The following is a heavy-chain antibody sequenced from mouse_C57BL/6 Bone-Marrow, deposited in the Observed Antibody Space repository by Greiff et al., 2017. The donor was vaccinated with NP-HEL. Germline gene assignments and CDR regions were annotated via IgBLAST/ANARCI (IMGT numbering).Heavy chain of an antibody. CDR1: GYSITSGYY. CDR2: ISYDGSN. D-gene: IGHD1-1*01. V-gene: IGHV3-6*01. CDR3: ARGDTVVAGDY. Sequence: EVKLQESGPGLVKPSQSLSLPCSVTGYSITSGYYWNWIRQFPGNKLEWMGYISYDGSNNYNPSLKNRISITRDTSKNQFFLKLNSVTTEDTATYYCARGDTVVAGDYWGQGTTLTVSS. J-gene: IGHJ2*01.